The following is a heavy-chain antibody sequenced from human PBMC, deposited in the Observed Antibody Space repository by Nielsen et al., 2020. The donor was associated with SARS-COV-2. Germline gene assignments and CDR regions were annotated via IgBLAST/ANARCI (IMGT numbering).Heavy chain of an antibody. Sequence: GESLKISCAASGFTFSNYAMHWVRQAPGKGLEWVSYISSSSSTIYYADSVKGRFTISRDNAKNSLYLQMNSLRDEDTAVYYCARDKSPLAFAFDIWGQGTMVTVSS. CDR3: ARDKSPLAFAFDI. J-gene: IGHJ3*02. V-gene: IGHV3-48*02. CDR2: ISSSSSTI. CDR1: GFTFSNYA.